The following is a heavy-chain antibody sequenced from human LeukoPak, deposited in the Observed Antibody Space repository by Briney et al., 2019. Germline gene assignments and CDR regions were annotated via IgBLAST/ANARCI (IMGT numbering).Heavy chain of an antibody. CDR2: INHSGST. J-gene: IGHJ6*03. Sequence: SETLSLTCAVYGGSFSGYYWSWIRQPPGKGLEWIGEINHSGSTNYNPSLKSRVTISVDTSKNQFSLKLSSVTAADTAVYYCARGNLWSGYYYYYYYYMDVWGKGTTVTVSS. V-gene: IGHV4-34*01. CDR3: ARGNLWSGYYYYYYYYMDV. D-gene: IGHD3-3*01. CDR1: GGSFSGYY.